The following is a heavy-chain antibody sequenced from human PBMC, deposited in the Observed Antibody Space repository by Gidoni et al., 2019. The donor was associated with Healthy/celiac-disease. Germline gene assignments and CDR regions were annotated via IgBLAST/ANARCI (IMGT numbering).Heavy chain of an antibody. J-gene: IGHJ6*03. D-gene: IGHD4-17*01. CDR3: ARDLKPTVTTSGYMDV. Sequence: VQLVQSGAEVKKPGVSVKVSCKDSGYTFTGYYMHWVRQAPGQGREWMGRINPNSGGTNYAHKFQGGVTMTRDTSISTAYMELSRLRSDDTAVYYCARDLKPTVTTSGYMDVWGKGTTVTVSS. CDR1: GYTFTGYY. V-gene: IGHV1-2*06. CDR2: INPNSGGT.